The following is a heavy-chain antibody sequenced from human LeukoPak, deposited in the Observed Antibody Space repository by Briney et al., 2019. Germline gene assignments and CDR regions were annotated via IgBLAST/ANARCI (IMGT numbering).Heavy chain of an antibody. CDR1: GFTFTSYG. CDR2: ISYDGSNK. Sequence: PGRSLRLSCAASGFTFTSYGMHWVRQAPGKGLEWVAVISYDGSNKYYADSVKGRFTISRDNSKNTLYLQMNSLRAEDTAVYYCAREAVAGTDYWGQGTLVTVSS. J-gene: IGHJ4*02. D-gene: IGHD6-19*01. V-gene: IGHV3-30*03. CDR3: AREAVAGTDY.